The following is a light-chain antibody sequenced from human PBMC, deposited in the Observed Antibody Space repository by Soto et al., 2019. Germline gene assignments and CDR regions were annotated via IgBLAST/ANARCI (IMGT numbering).Light chain of an antibody. CDR1: QSISSW. V-gene: IGKV1-5*01. CDR2: DAS. Sequence: DIQMTQSPSTLSASVGYRVTITCRASQSISSWLAWYQQKPGKAPKLLIYDASSLESGVPSRFRGSGSGTEFTLTISSLQPDDFATYYCQQYNSYSGTFGQGTKVEIK. J-gene: IGKJ1*01. CDR3: QQYNSYSGT.